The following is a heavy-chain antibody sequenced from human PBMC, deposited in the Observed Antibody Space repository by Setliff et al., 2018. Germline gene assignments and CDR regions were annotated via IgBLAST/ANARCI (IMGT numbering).Heavy chain of an antibody. CDR3: AREPFPYYFDY. Sequence: GGSLRLSCVASGLIFSNNWMSWVRQAPGKGPEWVTNINKDGSESNYVDSVKGSFTISRDNAKNSVYLQMNSLRADDSAVYYCAREPFPYYFDYWGQGTLVTVSS. V-gene: IGHV3-7*03. J-gene: IGHJ4*02. CDR2: INKDGSES. CDR1: GLIFSNNW.